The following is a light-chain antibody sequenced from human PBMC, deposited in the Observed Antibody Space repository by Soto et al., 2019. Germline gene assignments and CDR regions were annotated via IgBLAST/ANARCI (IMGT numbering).Light chain of an antibody. CDR1: SSDVGGYNY. CDR2: EVS. CDR3: QSYDSSLRAVV. V-gene: IGLV2-14*01. J-gene: IGLJ2*01. Sequence: QSALTQPASVSGSPGQSITISCTGTSSDVGGYNYVSWYQQHPGKAPKLMIYEVSNRPSGVSNRFSGSKSGNTASLTISGLQTEDEADYYCQSYDSSLRAVVFGGGTKLTVL.